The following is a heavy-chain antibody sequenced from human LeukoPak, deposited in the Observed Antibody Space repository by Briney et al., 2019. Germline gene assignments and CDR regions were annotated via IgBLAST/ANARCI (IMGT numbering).Heavy chain of an antibody. D-gene: IGHD2-15*01. V-gene: IGHV1-18*01. CDR2: ISAYNGNT. CDR3: ARGSCSGGSCYTFWFDP. J-gene: IGHJ5*02. CDR1: GYTFTSYG. Sequence: GASVKVSCKASGYTFTSYGISWVRQAPGQGLEWMGWISAYNGNTNYAQKLQGRVTMTTVTSTSTAYMELRSLRSDDTAVYYCARGSCSGGSCYTFWFDPWGQGTLVTVSS.